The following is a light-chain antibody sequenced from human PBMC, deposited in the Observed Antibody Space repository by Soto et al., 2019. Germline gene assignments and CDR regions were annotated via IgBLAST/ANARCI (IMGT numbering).Light chain of an antibody. V-gene: IGKV2-28*01. CDR2: LGS. J-gene: IGKJ1*01. Sequence: DPVMTQSPLSLTVTPGEPASISCRSSQSLLHSNGQNYLDWFLQKPGQSPQLLIYLGSNRASGVPDRFSGSGSGTDFTLTISRVETEDIGTYYCMQSLQTPWTFGQGTKVEIK. CDR1: QSLLHSNGQNY. CDR3: MQSLQTPWT.